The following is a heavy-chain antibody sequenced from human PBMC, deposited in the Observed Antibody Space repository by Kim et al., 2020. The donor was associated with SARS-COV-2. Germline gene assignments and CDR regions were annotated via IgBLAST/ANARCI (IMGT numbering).Heavy chain of an antibody. D-gene: IGHD2-2*01. J-gene: IGHJ6*02. CDR2: IWYDGSNK. Sequence: GGSLRLSCAASGFTFSSYGMHWVRQAPGKGLEWVAVIWYDGSNKYYADSVKGRFTISRDNSKNTLYLQMNSLRAEDTAVYYCARGEDIVVVPAAGYYYGMDVWGQGTTVTVSS. CDR3: ARGEDIVVVPAAGYYYGMDV. V-gene: IGHV3-33*01. CDR1: GFTFSSYG.